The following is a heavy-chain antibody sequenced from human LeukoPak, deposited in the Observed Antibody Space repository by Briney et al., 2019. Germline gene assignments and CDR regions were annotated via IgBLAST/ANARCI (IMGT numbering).Heavy chain of an antibody. J-gene: IGHJ4*02. V-gene: IGHV1-18*01. CDR1: GYTFTSYG. CDR3: ARIRGGYSGYEIDY. D-gene: IGHD5-12*01. CDR2: ISAYNGNT. Sequence: GASVKVSCKASGYTFTSYGISWVRQAPGQGLEWMGWISAYNGNTNYAQKLQGRVTITTDTSTSTAYMELRSLRCDDTAVYYCARIRGGYSGYEIDYWGQGTLVTVSS.